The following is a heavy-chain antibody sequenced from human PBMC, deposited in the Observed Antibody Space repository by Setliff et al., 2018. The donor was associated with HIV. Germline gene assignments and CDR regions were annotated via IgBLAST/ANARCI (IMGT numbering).Heavy chain of an antibody. CDR3: ARSVPDSAYRPTDY. CDR1: GFTFSTYW. V-gene: IGHV3-7*03. D-gene: IGHD3-22*01. J-gene: IGHJ4*02. Sequence: PGGSLRLSCAASGFTFSTYWMSWFRQAPGKGLEWVANIKENGDEKYYVDSVKGRFTISRDNAKNSLYLQMSSLRVEDTAVYYCARSVPDSAYRPTDYWGQGTQVTVSS. CDR2: IKENGDEK.